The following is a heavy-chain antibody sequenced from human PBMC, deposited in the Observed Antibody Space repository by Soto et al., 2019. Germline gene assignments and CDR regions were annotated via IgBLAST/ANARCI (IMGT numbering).Heavy chain of an antibody. CDR2: IYHSGST. V-gene: IGHV4-4*02. Sequence: QVQLQESGPGLVKPSGTLSLTCAVSGGSISSSNWWSWVRQPPGKGLEWIGEIYHSGSTNYNPSLKSRVTRSVDKSKNQFSPKLSSVTAADTAVYYCASSTAVAANTPDYWGQGTLVTVSS. CDR1: GGSISSSNW. CDR3: ASSTAVAANTPDY. D-gene: IGHD6-19*01. J-gene: IGHJ4*02.